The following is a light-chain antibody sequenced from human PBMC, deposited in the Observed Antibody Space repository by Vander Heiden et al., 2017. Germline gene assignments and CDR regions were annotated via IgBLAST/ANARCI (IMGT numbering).Light chain of an antibody. CDR3: HSYEGSQTVV. Sequence: QSALTQPRSVSGSPGQSVTLPCTGTRSDVGGYHYVSWYQQHPGNAPKVMLYMINKSPSGGPERGSGSKSGKTGSPRTSGLQAEDKADDDCHSYEGSQTVVFGGGTKLTVL. CDR2: MIN. J-gene: IGLJ2*01. CDR1: RSDVGGYHY. V-gene: IGLV2-11*01.